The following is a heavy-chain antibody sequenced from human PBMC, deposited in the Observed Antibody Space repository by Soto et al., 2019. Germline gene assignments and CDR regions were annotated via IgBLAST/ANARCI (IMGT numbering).Heavy chain of an antibody. V-gene: IGHV4-59*01. D-gene: IGHD4-17*01. CDR2: IYYSGST. CDR3: ARGGPAVTTFYAFDI. Sequence: QVQLQESGPGLVKPSETLSLTCTVSGGSISSYYWSWIRQPPGKGLEWIGYIYYSGSTNYNPSLKRRVTISVDTSKNQFSLKLSSVTAADTAVYYCARGGPAVTTFYAFDIWGQGTMVTVSS. J-gene: IGHJ3*02. CDR1: GGSISSYY.